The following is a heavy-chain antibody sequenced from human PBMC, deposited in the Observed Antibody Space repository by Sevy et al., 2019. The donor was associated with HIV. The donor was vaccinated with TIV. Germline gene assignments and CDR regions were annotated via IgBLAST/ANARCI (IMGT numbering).Heavy chain of an antibody. V-gene: IGHV1-69*13. D-gene: IGHD2-8*02. CDR3: ARSPLVTAFDI. J-gene: IGHJ3*02. CDR1: GGTFSNYA. Sequence: SVKVSCKASGGTFSNYAISWVRQAPGQGLEWMGGIIPMFGTANYAQTLQGRVTITADESTSTVYMELSSLRSEDTAVYYCARSPLVTAFDIWGQGTMVTVSS. CDR2: IIPMFGTA.